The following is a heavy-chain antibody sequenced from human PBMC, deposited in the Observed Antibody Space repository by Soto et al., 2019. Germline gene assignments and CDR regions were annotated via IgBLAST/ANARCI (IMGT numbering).Heavy chain of an antibody. J-gene: IGHJ5*02. D-gene: IGHD5-12*01. CDR2: ISYDGSKK. CDR1: GFTFNSHG. V-gene: IGHV3-30*18. Sequence: QVLLVESGGGVVQPGGSLTLSCVGSGFTFNSHGMHWVRQAQGKGLEGVAVISYDGSKKYYEESVKGRFTISRDNSRNTVYLQLNSLRAEDTALYYCAQDRTAILAEVSWLESWGQGTLVTVSA. CDR3: AQDRTAILAEVSWLES.